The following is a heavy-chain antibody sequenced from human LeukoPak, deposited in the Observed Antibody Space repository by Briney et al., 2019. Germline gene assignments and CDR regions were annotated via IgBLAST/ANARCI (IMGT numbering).Heavy chain of an antibody. CDR1: GYTFTGYY. CDR3: AAPQSRISSYYYVMDV. Sequence: GASVKVSCKASGYTFTGYYMHWVRQAPGQGLEWMGWINPNSGGTNYAQKFQGWVTMTRDTSISTAYMELSSLISEDTAVYYCAAPQSRISSYYYVMDVWGQGTTVTVSS. D-gene: IGHD2-15*01. CDR2: INPNSGGT. V-gene: IGHV1-2*04. J-gene: IGHJ6*02.